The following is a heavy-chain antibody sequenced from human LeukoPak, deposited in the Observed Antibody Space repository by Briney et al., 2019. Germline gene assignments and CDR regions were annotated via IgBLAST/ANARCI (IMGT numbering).Heavy chain of an antibody. CDR2: IRYDGSNK. V-gene: IGHV3-30*02. CDR1: GFTFSSYS. CDR3: AKDGVPSRYFGRNYFDY. Sequence: PGGSLRLSCAASGFTFSSYSMHWVRQAPGKGLEWVAFIRYDGSNKYYADSVKGRFTISRDNSKNTLYLQMNSLRAEDTAVYCCAKDGVPSRYFGRNYFDYWGQGTLVTVSS. D-gene: IGHD2-8*01. J-gene: IGHJ4*02.